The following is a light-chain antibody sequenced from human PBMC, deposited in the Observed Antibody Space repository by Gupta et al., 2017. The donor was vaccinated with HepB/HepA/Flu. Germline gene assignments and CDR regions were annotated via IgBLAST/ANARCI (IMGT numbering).Light chain of an antibody. CDR1: ALPKQY. CDR2: KDS. V-gene: IGLV3-25*03. Sequence: CSGDALPKQYAYWYQQKPGQAPVLVIYKDSERPSGIPARFSGSSAGTTVTLTISGVQAEDEADYYCQSADSSCTYVVFGGGTKLTVL. J-gene: IGLJ2*01. CDR3: QSADSSCTYVV.